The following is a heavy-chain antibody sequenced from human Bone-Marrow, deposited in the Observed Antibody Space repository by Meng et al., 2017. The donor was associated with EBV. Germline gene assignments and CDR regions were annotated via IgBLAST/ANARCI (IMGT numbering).Heavy chain of an antibody. V-gene: IGHV1-69*06. CDR1: GCTFLRYV. Sequence: QMQLGQSGAEVKMPVSSVKSACKASGCTFLRYVISWVPQAPGQGLEWMGGIIPILGTSTRAQKFQGRLTITADKSTSTAYMELSSLRSEDTAVYYCASGYYGSGSYLGWGQGTLVTVSS. CDR3: ASGYYGSGSYLG. CDR2: IIPILGTS. D-gene: IGHD3-10*01. J-gene: IGHJ4*02.